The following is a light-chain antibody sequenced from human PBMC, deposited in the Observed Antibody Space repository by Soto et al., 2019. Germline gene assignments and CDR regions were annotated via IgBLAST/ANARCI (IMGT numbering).Light chain of an antibody. Sequence: DIVMTQSPDSLAVSLGERATINCKSSQSVLYSSNNKNYLAWYQQKPGQPPKLLIYWASTRESGVPDRFSGSGSGTDFTLTISSLQAADVAVYYCQQSGSSQWTFGQGTKVEIK. V-gene: IGKV4-1*01. J-gene: IGKJ1*01. CDR3: QQSGSSQWT. CDR2: WAS. CDR1: QSVLYSSNNKNY.